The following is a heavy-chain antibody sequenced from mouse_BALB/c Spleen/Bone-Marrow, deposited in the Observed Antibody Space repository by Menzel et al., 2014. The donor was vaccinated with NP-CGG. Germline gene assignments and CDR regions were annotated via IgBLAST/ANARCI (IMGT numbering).Heavy chain of an antibody. CDR1: GYTFSSYW. CDR3: ARWGSFAY. J-gene: IGHJ3*01. D-gene: IGHD1-1*01. V-gene: IGHV1-9*01. CDR2: ILPGSGST. Sequence: VQLQQSGAELMKPGASVKISCKATGYTFSSYWIEWVKQRPGHGLEWIGEILPGSGSTYYNEKFKGKATFTADTSSNTAYMQLSSLTSEDSAVYYCARWGSFAYWGQGTLVTVSA.